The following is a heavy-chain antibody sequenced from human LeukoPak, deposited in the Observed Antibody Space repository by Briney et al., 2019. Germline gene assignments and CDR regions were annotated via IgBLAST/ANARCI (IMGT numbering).Heavy chain of an antibody. D-gene: IGHD2-15*01. V-gene: IGHV3-53*01. J-gene: IGHJ6*02. CDR2: IYSGGST. CDR3: ATAATNYYYYGMDV. CDR1: GFTVSSNY. Sequence: PGGSLRLSCAASGFTVSSNYMSWVRQAPGKGLEWVSVIYSGGSTYYADSVKGRFTISRDHSKNTLYLQMNSLRAEDTAVYCCATAATNYYYYGMDVWGQGTTVTVSS.